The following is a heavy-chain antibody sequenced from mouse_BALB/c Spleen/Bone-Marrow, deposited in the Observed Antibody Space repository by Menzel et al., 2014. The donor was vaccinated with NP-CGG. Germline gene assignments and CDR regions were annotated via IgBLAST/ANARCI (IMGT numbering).Heavy chain of an antibody. CDR3: ARGFDY. Sequence: QVQLKQSGAELVKPGASVKLSCKASGYTFXNYWMHWVKQRPGQGLEWIGEINPSNGRTNYNEKFKSKATLTVDKSSSTAYMQLSSLTSEDSAVYYCARGFDYWGQGTTLTVSS. CDR2: INPSNGRT. CDR1: GYTFXNYW. V-gene: IGHV1S81*02. J-gene: IGHJ2*01.